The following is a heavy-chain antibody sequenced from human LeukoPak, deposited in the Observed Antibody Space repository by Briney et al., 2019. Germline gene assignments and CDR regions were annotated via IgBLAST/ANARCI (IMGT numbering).Heavy chain of an antibody. CDR1: GFTFSSYS. V-gene: IGHV3-21*01. CDR2: ISTSSVYI. J-gene: IGHJ5*02. CDR3: ARQEGDWFDT. Sequence: GGSLRLSCAASGFTFSSYSMNWVRQAPGKGLEWVSSISTSSVYIYYGDSVKGRFTISRDNAKNSLYLQMNSLRAEDTGVYYCARQEGDWFDTWGQGTLVTVSS.